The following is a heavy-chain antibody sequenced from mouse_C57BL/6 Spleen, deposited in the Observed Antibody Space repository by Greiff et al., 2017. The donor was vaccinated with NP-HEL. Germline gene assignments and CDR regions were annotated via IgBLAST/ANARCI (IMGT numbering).Heavy chain of an antibody. J-gene: IGHJ2*01. Sequence: QVQLQQSGAELVKPGASVKISCKASGYAFSSYWMNWVKQRPGKGLEWIGQIYPGDGDTNYNGKFKGKATLTADKSSSTAYMQLSSLTSEDSAVYFCARFLYSPYFDYWGQGTTLTVSS. D-gene: IGHD1-3*01. V-gene: IGHV1-80*01. CDR1: GYAFSSYW. CDR3: ARFLYSPYFDY. CDR2: IYPGDGDT.